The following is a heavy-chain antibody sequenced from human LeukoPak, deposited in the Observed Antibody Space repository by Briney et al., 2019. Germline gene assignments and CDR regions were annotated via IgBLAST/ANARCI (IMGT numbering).Heavy chain of an antibody. CDR2: INPNSGGT. Sequence: ASVKVSCKASGYTFTGYYMHWVRQAPGQGLEWMGWINPNSGGTNYAQKFQGRVTMTRDTSISTAYMELSRLRSDDTAVYYCARSLNAGTDGFDIWGQGTMVTVSS. CDR1: GYTFTGYY. J-gene: IGHJ3*02. D-gene: IGHD6-13*01. CDR3: ARSLNAGTDGFDI. V-gene: IGHV1-2*02.